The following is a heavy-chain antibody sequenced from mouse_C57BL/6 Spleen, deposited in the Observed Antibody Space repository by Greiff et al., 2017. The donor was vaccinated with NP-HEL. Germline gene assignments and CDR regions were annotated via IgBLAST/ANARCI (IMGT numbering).Heavy chain of an antibody. CDR2: ISSGSGST. Sequence: EVQRVESGGGLVKPGGSLTLSCAASGFTFSDYCMHWVRQAPAKGLEWVAYISSGSGSTYYADTVKGRITISRDNAKNTLFLQMTSLRSEDTAVYYCAGTGDYGSSFDYWGKGTTLTVSS. V-gene: IGHV5-17*01. D-gene: IGHD1-1*01. CDR1: GFTFSDYC. J-gene: IGHJ2*01. CDR3: AGTGDYGSSFDY.